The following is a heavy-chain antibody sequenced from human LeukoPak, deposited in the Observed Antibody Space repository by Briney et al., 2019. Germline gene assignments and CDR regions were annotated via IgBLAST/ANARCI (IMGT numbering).Heavy chain of an antibody. Sequence: GASVKVSCKVSGYTLTELSMHWVRQAPGKGLEWVAVISYDGSNKYYADSVKGRFTISRDNSKNTLYLQMNSLRAEDTAVYYCAKDLYTHRMTVKRGSGSYQVDYWGQGTLVTVSS. CDR1: GYTLTELS. J-gene: IGHJ4*02. D-gene: IGHD3-10*01. V-gene: IGHV3-30*18. CDR2: ISYDGSNK. CDR3: AKDLYTHRMTVKRGSGSYQVDY.